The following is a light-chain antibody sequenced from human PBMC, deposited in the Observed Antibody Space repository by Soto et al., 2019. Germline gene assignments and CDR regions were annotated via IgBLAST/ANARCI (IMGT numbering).Light chain of an antibody. J-gene: IGKJ4*01. V-gene: IGKV1-39*01. CDR2: AAS. CDR3: QQSYSTPRLT. CDR1: QSISSY. Sequence: DIQMTQSPSSLSASVGDRVTITCRASQSISSYLNWYQQKPGKAPKLLINAASSLQSGVPSRFSGSGSGTDFTLTISSLQPEDFATYYCQQSYSTPRLTFGGGTKVDIK.